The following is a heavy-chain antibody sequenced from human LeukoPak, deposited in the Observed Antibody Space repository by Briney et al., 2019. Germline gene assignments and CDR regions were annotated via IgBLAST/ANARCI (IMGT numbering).Heavy chain of an antibody. V-gene: IGHV4-30-2*01. CDR2: IYHSGST. J-gene: IGHJ3*02. CDR3: ARHPLYYYDSSGYLDI. CDR1: GGSISSGGYY. Sequence: SETLSLTCTVSGGSISSGGYYWSWIRQPPGKGLEWIGYIYHSGSTYYNPSLKSRVTTSVDTSKNQFSLKLSSVTAADTAVYYCARHPLYYYDSSGYLDIWGQGTMVTVSS. D-gene: IGHD3-22*01.